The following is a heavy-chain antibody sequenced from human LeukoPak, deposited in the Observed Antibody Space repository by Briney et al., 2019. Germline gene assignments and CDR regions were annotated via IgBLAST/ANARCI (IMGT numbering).Heavy chain of an antibody. J-gene: IGHJ6*03. CDR1: GGSISSYY. V-gene: IGHV4-59*01. CDR3: ARGSSGYFYYYYYMDV. CDR2: IYYSGST. D-gene: IGHD3-22*01. Sequence: SETLSLTCTVSGGSISSYYWSWIRQPPGKGLEGIGYIYYSGSTNYNPSLKSRVTISVDTSKNQFSLKLSSVTAADTAVYYCARGSSGYFYYYYYMDVWGKGTTVTVSS.